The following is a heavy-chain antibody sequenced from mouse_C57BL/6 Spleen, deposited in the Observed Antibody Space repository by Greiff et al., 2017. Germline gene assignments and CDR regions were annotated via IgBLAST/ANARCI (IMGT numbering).Heavy chain of an antibody. CDR2: ISSGSSTI. Sequence: EVKLQESGGGLVKPGGSLKLSCAASGFTFSDYGMHWVRQAPEKGLEWVAYISSGSSTIYYADTVKGRFTISRDNAKNTLFLQMTSLRSEDTAMYYCARERLWYFDVWGTGTTVTVSS. J-gene: IGHJ1*03. CDR1: GFTFSDYG. V-gene: IGHV5-17*01. CDR3: ARERLWYFDV. D-gene: IGHD2-4*01.